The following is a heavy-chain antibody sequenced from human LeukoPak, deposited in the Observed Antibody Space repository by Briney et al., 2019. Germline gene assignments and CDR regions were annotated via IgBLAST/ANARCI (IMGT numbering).Heavy chain of an antibody. CDR2: INGSSGST. CDR3: ANTGDYCNSTSCLAYYFDY. V-gene: IGHV3-23*01. Sequence: PAGSLRLSCADPGPTFSRYAMSCVSQAPGKGLEWVSDINGSSGSTYYADTVKRRFTISRDNSKNTLYLQMNILRAEDTAVYYCANTGDYCNSTSCLAYYFDYWGQGTLVTVSS. D-gene: IGHD2-2*01. CDR1: GPTFSRYA. J-gene: IGHJ4*02.